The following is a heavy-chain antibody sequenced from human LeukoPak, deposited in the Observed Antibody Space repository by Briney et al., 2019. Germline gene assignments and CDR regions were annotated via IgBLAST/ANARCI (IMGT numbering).Heavy chain of an antibody. CDR3: ARTVAGREGFDY. V-gene: IGHV3-53*01. CDR2: IYSGGNT. J-gene: IGHJ4*02. Sequence: HPGGSLRLSCAASGFTVSNNYMSWVRQAPGKGLEWVSVIYSGGNTYYADSVKGRFTISRDNSKNTLYLQMNSLRAEDTAVYYCARTVAGREGFDYWGQGTLVTVSS. D-gene: IGHD6-19*01. CDR1: GFTVSNNY.